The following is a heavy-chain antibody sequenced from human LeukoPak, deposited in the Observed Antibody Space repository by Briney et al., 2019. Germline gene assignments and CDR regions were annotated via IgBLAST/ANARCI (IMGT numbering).Heavy chain of an antibody. J-gene: IGHJ6*02. D-gene: IGHD5-24*01. V-gene: IGHV4-39*07. CDR1: GDSITSGSYY. CDR2: IYYSGNT. Sequence: SETLSLTCTVSGDSITSGSYYWAWIRQPPGRGLEWIGSIYYSGNTYYNPSLKSRVTISVDTSKNQFSLKLSSVTAADTAVYYCARADGYYYGMDVWGQGTTVTVSS. CDR3: ARADGYYYGMDV.